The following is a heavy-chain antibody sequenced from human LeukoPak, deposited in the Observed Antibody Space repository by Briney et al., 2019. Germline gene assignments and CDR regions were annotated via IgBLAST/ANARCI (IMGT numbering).Heavy chain of an antibody. V-gene: IGHV4-31*03. J-gene: IGHJ5*02. CDR1: GGSVSSGSYY. Sequence: SETLSLTCTVSGGSVSSGSYYWSWIRQHPGKGLEWIGYIYYSGSTYYNPSLKSRVTISVDTSKNQFSLKLSSVTAADTAVYYCARRPYYYDSSGYNPNWFDPWGQGTLVTVSS. CDR3: ARRPYYYDSSGYNPNWFDP. CDR2: IYYSGST. D-gene: IGHD3-22*01.